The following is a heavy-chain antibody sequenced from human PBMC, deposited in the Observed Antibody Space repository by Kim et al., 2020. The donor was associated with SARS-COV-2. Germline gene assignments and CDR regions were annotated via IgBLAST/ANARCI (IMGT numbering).Heavy chain of an antibody. CDR2: ISGSGGST. Sequence: GGSLRLSCAASGFTFSSYAMSWVRQAPGKGLEWVSAISGSGGSTYYADSVKGRFTISRDNSKNTLYLQMNSLRAEDTAVYYCAKSAGITIFGVVPHYGMDVLGQGTTVTVSS. CDR1: GFTFSSYA. J-gene: IGHJ6*02. D-gene: IGHD3-3*01. CDR3: AKSAGITIFGVVPHYGMDV. V-gene: IGHV3-23*01.